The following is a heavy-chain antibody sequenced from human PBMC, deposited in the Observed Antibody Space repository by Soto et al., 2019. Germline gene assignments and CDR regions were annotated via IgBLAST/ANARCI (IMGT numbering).Heavy chain of an antibody. CDR1: GFTFSSYG. Sequence: GGSLRLSCAASGFTFSSYGMHWVRQAPGKGLEWVAVIWYDGSNKYHADSGKGRFTISRDNSKNTLYLQMNSLRAEDTAVYYCARGQAFDILTGYGMDVWGQGTTVTVSS. V-gene: IGHV3-33*01. D-gene: IGHD3-9*01. CDR2: IWYDGSNK. J-gene: IGHJ6*02. CDR3: ARGQAFDILTGYGMDV.